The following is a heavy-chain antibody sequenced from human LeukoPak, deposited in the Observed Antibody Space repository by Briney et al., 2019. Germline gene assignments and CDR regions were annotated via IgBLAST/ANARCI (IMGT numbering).Heavy chain of an antibody. CDR3: ARGFLYCSGGSCHPFDS. V-gene: IGHV4-39*01. J-gene: IGHJ4*02. Sequence: PSQTLSLTCTVSGGSISSGGYYWGWIRQPPGKGLEWIGSIDYSGSTYYNPSLKSRFTISVDTSKNQSSLKLSSVTAADTAVYYCARGFLYCSGGSCHPFDSWGQGTLVTVSS. CDR2: IDYSGST. D-gene: IGHD2-15*01. CDR1: GGSISSGGYY.